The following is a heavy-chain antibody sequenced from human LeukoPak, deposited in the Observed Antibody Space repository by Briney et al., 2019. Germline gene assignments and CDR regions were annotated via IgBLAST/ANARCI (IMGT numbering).Heavy chain of an antibody. V-gene: IGHV4-61*02. D-gene: IGHD3-22*01. CDR2: IYTSGST. CDR1: GGSISSGSYY. J-gene: IGHJ2*01. CDR3: ARSFRYYDSSGPPPDL. Sequence: SETLSLTCTVSGGSISSGSYYWSWIRQPAGKGLEWIGRIYTSGSTNYNPSLKSRVTISVDTSKNQFSLKLSSVTAADTAVYYCARSFRYYDSSGPPPDLWGRGTLVTVPS.